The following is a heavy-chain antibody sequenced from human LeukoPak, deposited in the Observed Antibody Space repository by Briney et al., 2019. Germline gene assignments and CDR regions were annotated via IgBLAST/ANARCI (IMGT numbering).Heavy chain of an antibody. D-gene: IGHD3-22*01. CDR2: IWYDGSNK. V-gene: IGHV3-33*01. CDR1: GFTFSSYG. Sequence: SLRLSRAETGFTFSSYGMHWVRQAPGKGLEWVAVIWYDGSNKYYADSVKGRFTISRDNSKNTLYLQMNSLRAEDTAVYYCARMGYDSSGYYVAPCDYWGQGTLVTVSS. J-gene: IGHJ4*02. CDR3: ARMGYDSSGYYVAPCDY.